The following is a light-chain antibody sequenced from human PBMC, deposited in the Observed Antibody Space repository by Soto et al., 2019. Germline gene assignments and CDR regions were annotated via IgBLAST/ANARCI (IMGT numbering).Light chain of an antibody. CDR1: QDISNY. Sequence: DIQMTQSPSSLSASVGDRVTITCQASQDISNYLNWYQQKPGKPPKLLIYDASNLESGVPSRFSGSRSGTEFTFTISGLQPEDFATYYWQQYDNLITFGQGTRLETK. V-gene: IGKV1-33*01. CDR2: DAS. CDR3: QQYDNLIT. J-gene: IGKJ5*01.